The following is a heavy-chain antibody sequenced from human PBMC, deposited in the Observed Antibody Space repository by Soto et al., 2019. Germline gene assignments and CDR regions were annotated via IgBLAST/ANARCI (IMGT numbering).Heavy chain of an antibody. CDR3: ARSVEGHFDY. D-gene: IGHD6-19*01. Sequence: EVQLVESGGALVQPGGSLRLSCAASGFKFSIYSMNWVRQAPGKGLEWSAYITSDTKTIKYADSVKGRVTISRDNAKNSGYREMNRLSDAVPALYYCARSVEGHFDYWGQGTVVTVCS. CDR1: GFKFSIYS. CDR2: ITSDTKTI. J-gene: IGHJ4*02. V-gene: IGHV3-48*02.